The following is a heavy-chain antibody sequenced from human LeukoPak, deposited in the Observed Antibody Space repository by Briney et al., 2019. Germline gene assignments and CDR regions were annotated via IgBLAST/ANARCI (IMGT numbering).Heavy chain of an antibody. Sequence: HPGGSLRLSCVASGFTLSSCGMHRVRQAPGKGLEWVAVITYDGITTYSDDSVKGRFTISRDTSKSTLHLQMNNLRPEDTAVYFCVKEQGSGYYRTADYWGQGTLVTVSS. CDR2: ITYDGITT. D-gene: IGHD3-10*01. CDR1: GFTLSSCG. CDR3: VKEQGSGYYRTADY. V-gene: IGHV3-30*18. J-gene: IGHJ4*02.